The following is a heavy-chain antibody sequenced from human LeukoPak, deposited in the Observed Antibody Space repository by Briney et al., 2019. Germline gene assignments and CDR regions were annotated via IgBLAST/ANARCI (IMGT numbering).Heavy chain of an antibody. Sequence: SETLCLTRTVSGGSISRGSYYWSWIRQPAGKGLEWIGRIYTSGRTNYNPSLKSRVTISVSTSKNQFSLKLSSVTAADTTVYYCAREGTYYYDSSGYYYYAFDIWGQGTMVTVSS. CDR1: GGSISRGSYY. CDR3: AREGTYYYDSSGYYYYAFDI. J-gene: IGHJ3*02. V-gene: IGHV4-61*02. CDR2: IYTSGRT. D-gene: IGHD3-22*01.